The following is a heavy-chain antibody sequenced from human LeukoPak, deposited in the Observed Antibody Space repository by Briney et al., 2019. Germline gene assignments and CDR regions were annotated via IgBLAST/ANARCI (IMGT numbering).Heavy chain of an antibody. Sequence: SVKVSCKTSGGTFSSYAISWVRQAPGQGLEWMGGIIPIFGTANYAQKFQGRVTITADESTSTAYMELSSLRSEDTAAYYCARGDTAMVYDYWGQGTLVTVSS. CDR1: GGTFSSYA. CDR3: ARGDTAMVYDY. J-gene: IGHJ4*02. D-gene: IGHD5-18*01. V-gene: IGHV1-69*01. CDR2: IIPIFGTA.